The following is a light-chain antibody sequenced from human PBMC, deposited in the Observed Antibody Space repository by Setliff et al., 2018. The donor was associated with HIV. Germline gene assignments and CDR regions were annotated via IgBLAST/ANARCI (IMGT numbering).Light chain of an antibody. V-gene: IGLV2-11*01. CDR3: FSYAVSYSYV. Sequence: QSALAQPPCASGSPGQSVTISCTGTSSDVGGYDYVSWYQQHPGKAPKLMIYDVTKRPSGVPDRFSGSKSGNTASLTISGLQAEYEADYYCFSYAVSYSYVFGTGTNVTVL. CDR1: SSDVGGYDY. CDR2: DVT. J-gene: IGLJ1*01.